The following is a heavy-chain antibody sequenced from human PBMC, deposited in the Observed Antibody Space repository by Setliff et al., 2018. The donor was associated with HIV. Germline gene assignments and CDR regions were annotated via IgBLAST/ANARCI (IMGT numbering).Heavy chain of an antibody. CDR2: INHSGST. CDR3: ARLTLYSSSWYGTRDYFDY. CDR1: GGSISNHY. D-gene: IGHD6-13*01. J-gene: IGHJ4*02. Sequence: SETLSLTCSVSGGSISNHYWSWIRQPPGKGLEWIGEINHSGSTNYNPSLKSRVTISVDTSKNQFSLKLTSVTVADTAVYYCARLTLYSSSWYGTRDYFDYWGQGTLVTVSS. V-gene: IGHV4-34*01.